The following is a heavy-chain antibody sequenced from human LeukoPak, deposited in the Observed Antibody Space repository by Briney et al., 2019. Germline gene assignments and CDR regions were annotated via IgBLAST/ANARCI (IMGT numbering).Heavy chain of an antibody. CDR2: LNEDGGYT. D-gene: IGHD2-15*01. J-gene: IGHJ4*02. CDR3: VRDFSCGGGSGPLFDK. V-gene: IGHV3-23*01. Sequence: PRRSLRLSCAASGFTLRRYAVSWVRQAPGHGLTWVSGLNEDGGYTYHANSVKGRFTISRHNSENTLYLQMNRLRAEDTAMYDCVRDFSCGGGSGPLFDKWGQGTLVTVSS. CDR1: GFTLRRYA.